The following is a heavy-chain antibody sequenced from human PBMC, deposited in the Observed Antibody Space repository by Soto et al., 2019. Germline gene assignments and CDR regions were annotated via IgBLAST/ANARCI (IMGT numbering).Heavy chain of an antibody. Sequence: SVKVSCKASGFTFTSSSVQWVRQARGQRLEWIGWIVVGSGNTNYAQKFQERVTITRDMSTSTAYMELSSLRSEDTAVYYCAAFAPQYSGQPHPLAYWSRRTLDPVSS. V-gene: IGHV1-58*01. CDR2: IVVGSGNT. D-gene: IGHD6-6*01. CDR3: AAFAPQYSGQPHPLAY. J-gene: IGHJ1*01. CDR1: GFTFTSSS.